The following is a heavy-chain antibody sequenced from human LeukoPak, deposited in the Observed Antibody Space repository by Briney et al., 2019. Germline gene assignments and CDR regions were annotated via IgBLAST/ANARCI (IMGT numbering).Heavy chain of an antibody. CDR3: ARGGAARPDY. CDR1: GFTVSSNY. Sequence: PGGSLRLSCAASGFTVSSNYMSWVRQAPGKGLEWVSVIYSGGSTNYADSVKGRFTISRDNAKNSLYLQMNSLRAEDTAVYFCARGGAARPDYWGQGTLVTVSS. D-gene: IGHD6-6*01. CDR2: IYSGGST. V-gene: IGHV3-53*01. J-gene: IGHJ4*02.